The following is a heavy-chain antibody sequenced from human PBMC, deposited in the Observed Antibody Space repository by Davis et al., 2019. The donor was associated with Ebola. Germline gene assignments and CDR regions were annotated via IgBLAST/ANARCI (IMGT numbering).Heavy chain of an antibody. D-gene: IGHD6-19*01. J-gene: IGHJ5*02. CDR2: IGTAGDT. CDR3: ARGSGWYGWFDP. V-gene: IGHV3-13*01. CDR1: GFTFSSYD. Sequence: GGSLRLSCAASGFTFSSYDMHWVRQATGKGLEWVSAIGTAGDTYYPGSVKGRFTISRENAKNSLYLQMNSLRAGDTAVYYCARGSGWYGWFDPWGQGTLVTVSS.